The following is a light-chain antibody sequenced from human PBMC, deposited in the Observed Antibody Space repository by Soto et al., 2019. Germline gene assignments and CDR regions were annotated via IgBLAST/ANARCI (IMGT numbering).Light chain of an antibody. CDR2: GAS. CDR3: QRYGNPPPYA. Sequence: EIVLTQSPGTLSLSPGERVTLSCRASQSVSSSYLGWYQQKPGQAPRLLIYGASNRATGIPDRFSGSGSGTDFTLTISRLEPEDFAVYYCQRYGNPPPYAFGQGTKLEVK. CDR1: QSVSSSY. V-gene: IGKV3-20*01. J-gene: IGKJ2*01.